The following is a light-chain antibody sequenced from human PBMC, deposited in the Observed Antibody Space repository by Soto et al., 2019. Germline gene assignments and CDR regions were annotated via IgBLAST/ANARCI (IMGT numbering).Light chain of an antibody. CDR1: SSNIRAGFD. V-gene: IGLV1-40*01. CDR2: GNI. Sequence: QSVLTQPPSVSGAPGQRVTISCTGSSSNIRAGFDVHWYQQLPGTAPKLLIYGNINRPSGVPDRFSGSKSGTSASLAITGLQTEDEADYYCQSYDSSLSASVFGGGTKLTVL. CDR3: QSYDSSLSASV. J-gene: IGLJ2*01.